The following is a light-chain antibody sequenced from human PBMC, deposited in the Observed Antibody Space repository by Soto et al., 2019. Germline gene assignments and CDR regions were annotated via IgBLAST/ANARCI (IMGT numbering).Light chain of an antibody. CDR1: TSNIGANY. CDR3: ASWDGRLTAVV. CDR2: DND. V-gene: IGLV1-51*01. J-gene: IGLJ3*02. Sequence: QSVLTQPPSVSEAPGQRVTISCSGSTSNIGANYVSWYQHLPRTAPKVLIYDNDKRPSGIPARFSASKSGTSASLGISGLQTGDEAVYFCASWDGRLTAVVFGGGTKLTVL.